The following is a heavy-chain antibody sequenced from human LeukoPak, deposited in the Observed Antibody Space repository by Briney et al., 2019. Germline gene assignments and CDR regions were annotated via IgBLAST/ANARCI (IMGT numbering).Heavy chain of an antibody. Sequence: ASVKVSCKASGYTFTSYGISWVRQAPGQGLEWMGWISAYNGNTNYAQKLQGRVTMTTDTSTSTAYLELRSLRSDDTAVYYCAREDIYIYSSSWYRRFDCWGQGTLVTVAS. CDR1: GYTFTSYG. D-gene: IGHD6-13*01. J-gene: IGHJ4*02. CDR2: ISAYNGNT. V-gene: IGHV1-18*01. CDR3: AREDIYIYSSSWYRRFDC.